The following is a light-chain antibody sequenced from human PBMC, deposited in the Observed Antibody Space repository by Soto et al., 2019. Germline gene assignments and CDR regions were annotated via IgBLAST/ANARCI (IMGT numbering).Light chain of an antibody. CDR2: DAS. CDR1: QGISKF. CDR3: QQYDNYPLT. Sequence: DIQMTQSPSSQSASVGDRVTITCQASQGISKFLNWYQQKPGKAPKLLIFDASDLETGVPSRFSGHRSGTDFSFTISSLQPEDIATYYCQQYDNYPLTFGGGTKVDIK. V-gene: IGKV1-33*01. J-gene: IGKJ4*01.